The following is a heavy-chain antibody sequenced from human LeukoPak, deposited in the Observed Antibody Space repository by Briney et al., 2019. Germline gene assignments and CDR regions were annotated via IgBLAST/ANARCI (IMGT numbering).Heavy chain of an antibody. J-gene: IGHJ6*02. D-gene: IGHD6-13*01. CDR2: ISHSGSTI. CDR1: GFTFSSYE. CDR3: ARSPRSSSLFYYGMDV. V-gene: IGHV3-48*03. Sequence: PGGSLRLSCGASGFTFSSYEMNWVRQPPGKGLEWVSYISHSGSTIYYADSVKGRFTISRDNAEESLYLQMNSLRAEDTAVYYCARSPRSSSLFYYGMDVWGQGTTVTVPS.